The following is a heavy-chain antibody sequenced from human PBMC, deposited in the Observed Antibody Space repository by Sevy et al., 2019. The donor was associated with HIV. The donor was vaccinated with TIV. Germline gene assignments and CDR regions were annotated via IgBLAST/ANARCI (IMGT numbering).Heavy chain of an antibody. Sequence: ASVKVSCKASGYTFTSYGISWVRQAPGQGLEWMGWISAYNGNTNYAQKLQGRVTMTTDTSTSTASMELRSLRSDDTAVYYCAREGNGYYDILTGYYIPNWFDPWGQGTLVTVSS. D-gene: IGHD3-9*01. CDR2: ISAYNGNT. V-gene: IGHV1-18*01. CDR3: AREGNGYYDILTGYYIPNWFDP. J-gene: IGHJ5*02. CDR1: GYTFTSYG.